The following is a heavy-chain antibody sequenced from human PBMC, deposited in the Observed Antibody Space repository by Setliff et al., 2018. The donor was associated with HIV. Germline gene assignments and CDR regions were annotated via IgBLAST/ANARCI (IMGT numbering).Heavy chain of an antibody. J-gene: IGHJ4*02. V-gene: IGHV4-4*07. Sequence: ETLSLTCNVSGDSLNTYYWSWIRQSAGKGLEWIGRIYASGETTFNPSLKSRITMSVDTSKNQFSLKLTSVTAADTAVYYCARGNNDLESFDYWGQGALVTVSS. D-gene: IGHD3-3*01. CDR2: IYASGET. CDR1: GDSLNTYY. CDR3: ARGNNDLESFDY.